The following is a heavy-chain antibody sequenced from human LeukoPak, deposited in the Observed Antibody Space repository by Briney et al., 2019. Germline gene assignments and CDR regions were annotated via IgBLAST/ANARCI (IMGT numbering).Heavy chain of an antibody. J-gene: IGHJ4*02. CDR3: AREGYSSSAATY. V-gene: IGHV3-7*01. CDR1: GFTFSNAW. D-gene: IGHD4-11*01. Sequence: GGSLRLSCAASGFTFSNAWMSWVRQAPGKGLEWVAHINQDGSARYYVDSVKGRFTISRDNAQDSVFLQMNSLIAEDTAVYFCAREGYSSSAATYWGQGTLVAVSS. CDR2: INQDGSAR.